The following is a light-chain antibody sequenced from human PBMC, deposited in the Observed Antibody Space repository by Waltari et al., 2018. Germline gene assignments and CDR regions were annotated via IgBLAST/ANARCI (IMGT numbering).Light chain of an antibody. CDR2: EVT. Sequence: HSALTQPASVSGSPGQSITISCTGTGSDIGVDNYVSWYQQYPGKAPKVIIYEVTKRPSGVSNRFSVSKSCNTASLTISGLQAEDEADYYCSSYPTISAPVQFGGGTTLTVL. V-gene: IGLV2-14*01. CDR3: SSYPTISAPVQ. CDR1: GSDIGVDNY. J-gene: IGLJ2*01.